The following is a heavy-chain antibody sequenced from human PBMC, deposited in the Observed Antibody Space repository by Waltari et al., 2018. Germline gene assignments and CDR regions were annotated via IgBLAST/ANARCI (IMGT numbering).Heavy chain of an antibody. J-gene: IGHJ5*02. V-gene: IGHV4-39*07. D-gene: IGHD4-17*01. CDR1: SGSISSSSYY. Sequence: QLQLQESGPGLVKPSETLSLTCTVSSGSISSSSYYWGWIRQPPGKGLEWIGTIYYGGSTYYNPSLKTRVTISVDTSKNQFSLKLSSVTAADTALYYCARQRVRAGDWFDPWGQGTLVTVSS. CDR2: IYYGGST. CDR3: ARQRVRAGDWFDP.